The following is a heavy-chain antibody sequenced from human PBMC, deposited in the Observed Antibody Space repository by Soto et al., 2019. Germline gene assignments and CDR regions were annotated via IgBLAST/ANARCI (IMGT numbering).Heavy chain of an antibody. V-gene: IGHV3-23*05. D-gene: IGHD2-21*01. CDR1: GLPHSNFA. J-gene: IGHJ4*02. CDR2: IYGSGRGI. Sequence: GGSLRLSCTASGLPHSNFAIMWGRQAPGKGLECVSGIYGSGRGIEYADSVKGRFTISRDNSKNTVYLQMTDLRADDTAVYYCAKDAVYNDGLWLMDHWGQGTQVTVSS. CDR3: AKDAVYNDGLWLMDH.